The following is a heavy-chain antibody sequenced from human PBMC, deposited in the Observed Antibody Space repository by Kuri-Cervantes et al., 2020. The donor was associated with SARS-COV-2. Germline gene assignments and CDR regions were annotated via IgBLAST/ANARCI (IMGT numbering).Heavy chain of an antibody. J-gene: IGHJ1*01. D-gene: IGHD3-3*01. CDR1: GYTFTGYY. CDR2: INHNSGGT. Sequence: ASVNVSCKASGYTFTGYYMHWVRQAPGQGLEWMGWINHNSGGTNYAQKFQGRVTMTRDTSISTAYIELSRLRSEVTAVYYCATDLRHYDFWSGYYPRGYFQHWGKGTLVTVSS. CDR3: ATDLRHYDFWSGYYPRGYFQH. V-gene: IGHV1-2*02.